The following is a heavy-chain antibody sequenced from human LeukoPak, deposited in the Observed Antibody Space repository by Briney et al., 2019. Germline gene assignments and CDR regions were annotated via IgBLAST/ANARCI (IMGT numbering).Heavy chain of an antibody. CDR2: IWYDGSNK. V-gene: IGHV3-33*08. CDR1: GFTFSSYG. Sequence: PGRSLRPSCAASGFTFSSYGMHWVRQAPGKGLEWVAVIWYDGSNKYYADSVKGRFTISRDNSKNTLYLQMNSLRAEDTAVYYCARDCTNGVCYGTDFDYWGQGTLVTVSS. J-gene: IGHJ4*02. D-gene: IGHD2-8*01. CDR3: ARDCTNGVCYGTDFDY.